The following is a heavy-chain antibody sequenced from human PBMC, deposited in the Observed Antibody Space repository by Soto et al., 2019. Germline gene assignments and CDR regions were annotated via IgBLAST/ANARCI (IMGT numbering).Heavy chain of an antibody. J-gene: IGHJ3*02. D-gene: IGHD3-3*01. CDR2: ISSSGSTI. V-gene: IGHV3-48*03. Sequence: GSRRLSCAASGFTSSSYEMNWVRQAPWKGLEWVSYISSSGSTIYYADSEKGRFTISRDNAKNSLYLQMNSLRAEDTAVYYCARDLTILGLDAFDIWGQGTMATVSS. CDR1: GFTSSSYE. CDR3: ARDLTILGLDAFDI.